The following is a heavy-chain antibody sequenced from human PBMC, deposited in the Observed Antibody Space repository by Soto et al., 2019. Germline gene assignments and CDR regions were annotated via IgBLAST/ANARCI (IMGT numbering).Heavy chain of an antibody. CDR3: ARDLDGSGNYYTDY. CDR1: GYPFSSIG. J-gene: IGHJ4*02. V-gene: IGHV1-18*01. Sequence: QVQLVPSGAEVKKPGASVKVSCKASGYPFSSIGISWVRQAPGQGLEWMGWISPYNRNTYYAQRLQGRVTMTTDTSTSTAYMELRSLRSDDTAVYFCARDLDGSGNYYTDYWGQGTLVTVSS. D-gene: IGHD3-10*01. CDR2: ISPYNRNT.